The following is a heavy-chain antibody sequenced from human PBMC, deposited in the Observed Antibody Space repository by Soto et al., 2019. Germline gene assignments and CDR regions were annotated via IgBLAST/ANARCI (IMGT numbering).Heavy chain of an antibody. D-gene: IGHD3-3*01. CDR2: IYYSGST. CDR3: ARQVNYDFWRPGPEWFDP. Sequence: QLQLQESGPGLVKPSETLSLTCTVSGGSISSSSYYWGWIRQPPGKGLEWIGSIYYSGSTYYNPSRRSRVTISVDTSKNQFSLKLSSVTAADTAVYYCARQVNYDFWRPGPEWFDPWGQGTLVTVSS. CDR1: GGSISSSSYY. J-gene: IGHJ5*02. V-gene: IGHV4-39*01.